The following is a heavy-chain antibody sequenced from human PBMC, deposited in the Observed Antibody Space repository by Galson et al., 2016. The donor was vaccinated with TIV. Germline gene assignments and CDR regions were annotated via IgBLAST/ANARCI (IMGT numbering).Heavy chain of an antibody. CDR1: GYTFTSFG. CDR3: TRDRSIAAPRDMDV. D-gene: IGHD6-6*01. CDR2: ISGYNGKT. V-gene: IGHV1-18*01. Sequence: SCKATGYTFTSFGIAWVRQAPGQGPEWMGWISGYNGKTYYAQKFQDRVTMTTDTSTNTAYMELRSLRSDDTAVYYCTRDRSIAAPRDMDVWGQGTAVTVSS. J-gene: IGHJ6*02.